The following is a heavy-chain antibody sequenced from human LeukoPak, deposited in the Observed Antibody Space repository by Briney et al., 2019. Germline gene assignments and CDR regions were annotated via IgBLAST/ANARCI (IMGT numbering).Heavy chain of an antibody. CDR1: GYTFTSYY. Sequence: ASVKVSCKASGYTFTSYYMHWVRQAPGQGLEWMGIINPSGGSTSYAQKFQGRVTMTRNTSISTAYMELSSLRSEDTVVYYCARSDTAMVYFDYWGQGTLVTVSS. V-gene: IGHV1-46*01. D-gene: IGHD5-18*01. J-gene: IGHJ4*02. CDR2: INPSGGST. CDR3: ARSDTAMVYFDY.